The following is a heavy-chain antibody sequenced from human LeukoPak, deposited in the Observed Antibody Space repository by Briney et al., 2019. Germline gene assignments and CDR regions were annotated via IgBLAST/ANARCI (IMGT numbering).Heavy chain of an antibody. V-gene: IGHV3-21*01. J-gene: IGHJ6*02. Sequence: TGGSLRLSCAASGFTFSSYSMNWVRQAPGKGLEWVSSISSSSSYIYYADSVKGRLTISRDNAKNSLYLQMNSLRAEDTAVYYCARDYGDYLYYYGMDVWGQGTTVTVSS. CDR3: ARDYGDYLYYYGMDV. CDR1: GFTFSSYS. D-gene: IGHD4-17*01. CDR2: ISSSSSYI.